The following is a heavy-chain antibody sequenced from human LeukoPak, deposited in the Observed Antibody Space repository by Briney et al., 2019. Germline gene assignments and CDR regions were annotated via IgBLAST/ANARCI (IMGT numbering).Heavy chain of an antibody. J-gene: IGHJ4*02. CDR1: GFTFSSYA. D-gene: IGHD2-2*01. Sequence: GGSLRLSCAASGFTFSSYAMSWVRQAPGKGLEWVSAISGSGGSTYYADSVKGRFTISRDNSKNTLYLQMNSLRAEDTAVYYCARAREYQLLNYYFDYWGQGTLVTVSS. CDR3: ARAREYQLLNYYFDY. V-gene: IGHV3-23*01. CDR2: ISGSGGST.